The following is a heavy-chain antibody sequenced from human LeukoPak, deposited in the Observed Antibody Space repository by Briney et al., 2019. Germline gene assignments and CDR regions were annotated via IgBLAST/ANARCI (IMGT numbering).Heavy chain of an antibody. J-gene: IGHJ4*02. V-gene: IGHV4-39*07. CDR2: IYSSGST. D-gene: IGHD6-13*01. Sequence: SETLSLTCTVSGGSISSTIYDWGWIRQPPGKGLEYIGSIYSSGSTYYSPSLKSRVTISVDTSKNQFSLKLNSVTAADTAVYYCARVGRGRAAAADYWGQGTLVTVSS. CDR3: ARVGRGRAAAADY. CDR1: GGSISSTIYD.